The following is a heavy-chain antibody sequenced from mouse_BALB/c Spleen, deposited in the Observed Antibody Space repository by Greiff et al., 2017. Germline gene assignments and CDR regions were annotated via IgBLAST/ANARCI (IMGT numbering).Heavy chain of an antibody. J-gene: IGHJ3*01. CDR3: AQDYDPWFAY. CDR1: GFSLSTSGMG. Sequence: QVTLKVSGPGILQPSQTLSLTCSFSGFSLSTSGMGVSWIRQPSGKGLEWLAHIYWDDDKRYNPSLKSRLTISKDTSRNQVFLKITSVDTADTATYYCAQDYDPWFAYWGQGTLVTVSA. D-gene: IGHD2-4*01. CDR2: IYWDDDK. V-gene: IGHV8-12*01.